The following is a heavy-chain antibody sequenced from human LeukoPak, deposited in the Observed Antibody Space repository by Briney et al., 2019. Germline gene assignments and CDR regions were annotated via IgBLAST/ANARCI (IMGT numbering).Heavy chain of an antibody. CDR2: ISWNSGSI. V-gene: IGHV3-9*01. Sequence: GGSLRLSCAASGFTFDDYAMHWVRQAPGKGLEWVSGISWNSGSIGYADSVKSRLTISRDNAKNSLYLQMNSLRAEDTALYYCAKDNYASWGQGTLVTVSS. CDR1: GFTFDDYA. D-gene: IGHD4-17*01. CDR3: AKDNYAS. J-gene: IGHJ5*02.